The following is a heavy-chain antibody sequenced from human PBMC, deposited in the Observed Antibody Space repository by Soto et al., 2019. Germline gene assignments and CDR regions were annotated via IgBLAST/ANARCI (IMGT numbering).Heavy chain of an antibody. V-gene: IGHV3-53*04. J-gene: IGHJ6*02. D-gene: IGHD5-12*01. Sequence: EVPLVESGGGLVQPGGSLRLSCAASGIPVSSNYMTWVRQAPGKGLEWVSVLHSGGDTYYANSVKGRFTISRHDSTNTLFLQRNSLTPADAAVYYCARYGPDYNASRMDVWGQGTTVTVSS. CDR2: LHSGGDT. CDR1: GIPVSSNY. CDR3: ARYGPDYNASRMDV.